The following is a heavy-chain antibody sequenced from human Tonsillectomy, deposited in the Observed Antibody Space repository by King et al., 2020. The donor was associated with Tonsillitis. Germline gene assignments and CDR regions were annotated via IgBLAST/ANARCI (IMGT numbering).Heavy chain of an antibody. V-gene: IGHV3-21*01. CDR2: ISSSSSYI. CDR1: GFTFSSYS. J-gene: IGHJ4*02. Sequence: VQLVESGGGLVKPGGSLRLSCAASGFTFSSYSMNWVRQAPGKGLEWVSFISSSSSYIYYADSVKGRFTISRDNAKNSLYLRMNSLRAEDTAVYYCARGIAAAGTFWGQGTLVTVSS. CDR3: ARGIAAAGTF. D-gene: IGHD6-13*01.